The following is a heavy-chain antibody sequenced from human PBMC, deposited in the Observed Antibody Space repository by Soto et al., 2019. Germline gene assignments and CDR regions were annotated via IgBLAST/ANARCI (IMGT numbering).Heavy chain of an antibody. J-gene: IGHJ4*02. CDR3: ATERPGYSSGWSRAFDY. D-gene: IGHD6-19*01. CDR1: GFTFSSYW. CDR2: INSDGSST. Sequence: EVQLVESGGGLVQPGGSLRLSCAASGFTFSSYWMHWVRQAPGKGLVWVSRINSDGSSTSYADSVKGRFTISRDNAKNTLYLQMNSLRAEDTAVYYCATERPGYSSGWSRAFDYWGQGTLVTVSS. V-gene: IGHV3-74*01.